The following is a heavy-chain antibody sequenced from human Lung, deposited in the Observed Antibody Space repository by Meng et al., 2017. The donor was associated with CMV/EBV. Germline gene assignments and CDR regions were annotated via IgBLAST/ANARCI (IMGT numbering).Heavy chain of an antibody. J-gene: IGHJ5*02. Sequence: TVSSGHMSSGGYCWSWIRQHAEKGLEWIGYSYYDGTTHYNPSLRSRVSISVDKSKNQFSPKLNSVTAADTAVYYCARQAPDNWFDPWGQGALVTVSS. V-gene: IGHV4-31*03. CDR2: SYYDGTT. CDR1: SGHMSSGGYC. CDR3: ARQAPDNWFDP.